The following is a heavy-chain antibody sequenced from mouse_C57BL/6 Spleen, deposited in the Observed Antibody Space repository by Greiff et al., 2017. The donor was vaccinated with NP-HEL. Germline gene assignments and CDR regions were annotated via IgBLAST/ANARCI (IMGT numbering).Heavy chain of an antibody. J-gene: IGHJ2*01. V-gene: IGHV1-64*01. D-gene: IGHD2-4*01. CDR2: IHPNSGST. CDR3: ARGGLRRNYFDY. Sequence: QVQLQQSGAELVKPGASVKLSCKASGYTFTSYWMHWVKQRPGQGLEWIGMIHPNSGSTNYNEKFKSKATLTVDKSSSTAYMQLSSLTSEDSAVYYCARGGLRRNYFDYWGQGTTLTVSS. CDR1: GYTFTSYW.